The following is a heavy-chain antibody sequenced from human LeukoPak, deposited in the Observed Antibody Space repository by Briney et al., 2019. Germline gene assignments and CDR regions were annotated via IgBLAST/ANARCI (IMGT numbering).Heavy chain of an antibody. CDR3: AGQRGIIGTTDWFDP. J-gene: IGHJ5*02. V-gene: IGHV4-59*08. D-gene: IGHD1-7*01. CDR2: VYYSGST. CDR1: DGSISTYY. Sequence: PSETLSLTCSVSDGSISTYYWAWIRQPPGKGLEWIGYVYYSGSTKYNPSLESRVTISIDTSKGQFSLNLSSVTAADTAVYYCAGQRGIIGTTDWFDPWGQGTLVTVSS.